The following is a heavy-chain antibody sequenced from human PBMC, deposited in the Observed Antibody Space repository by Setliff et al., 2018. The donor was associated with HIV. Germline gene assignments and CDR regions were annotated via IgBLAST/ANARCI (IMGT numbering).Heavy chain of an antibody. Sequence: SETLSLTCTVSGGSISSGSYYWSWIRQPAGKGLEWIGYIYYSGSTNYNPSLKSRVTISADTSNNQFSLKLRSVTAADTAVYYCASGYNYAYSDYWGQGTLVTVSS. D-gene: IGHD5-18*01. CDR3: ASGYNYAYSDY. CDR2: IYYSGST. CDR1: GGSISSGSYY. J-gene: IGHJ4*02. V-gene: IGHV4-61*10.